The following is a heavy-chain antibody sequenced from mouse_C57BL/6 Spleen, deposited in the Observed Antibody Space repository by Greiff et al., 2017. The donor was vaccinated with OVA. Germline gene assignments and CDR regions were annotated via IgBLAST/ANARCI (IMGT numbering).Heavy chain of an antibody. D-gene: IGHD2-3*01. V-gene: IGHV1-15*01. Sequence: QVQLKESGAELVRPGASVTLSCKASGYTFTDYEMHWVKQTPVHGLEWIGAIDPETGGTAYNQKFKGKAILTADKSSSTAYMELRSLTSEDSAVYYCTRNYDGYYWGQGTTLTVSS. CDR3: TRNYDGYY. J-gene: IGHJ2*01. CDR2: IDPETGGT. CDR1: GYTFTDYE.